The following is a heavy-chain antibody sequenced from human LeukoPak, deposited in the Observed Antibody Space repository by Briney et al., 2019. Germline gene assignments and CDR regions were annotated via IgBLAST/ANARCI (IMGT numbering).Heavy chain of an antibody. D-gene: IGHD3-10*01. CDR2: INHSGST. Sequence: SETLSLTCIVSGYSISSGYYWSWIRQPPGEGLEWIGEINHSGSTNYNPSLKSRVTISVDTSKNQFSLKLSSVTAADTAVYYLARHLWFGDYYYRDVGGKGPTFTIPS. CDR3: ARHLWFGDYYYRDV. V-gene: IGHV4-34*01. J-gene: IGHJ6*03. CDR1: GYSISSGYY.